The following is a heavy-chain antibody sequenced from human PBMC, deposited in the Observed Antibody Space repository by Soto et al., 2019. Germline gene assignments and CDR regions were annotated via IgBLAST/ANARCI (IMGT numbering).Heavy chain of an antibody. CDR2: IGVYNGNT. CDR3: ARERGSYYGIDY. V-gene: IGHV1-18*01. CDR1: GYSFTTYG. Sequence: QVQLVQSGAEVKKPGASVKVSCTASGYSFTTYGITWVRQAPGQGLEWMGWIGVYNGNTRYAEKFQGRVTMTTDIPSTTVYMELKSLRSDDTAVFYCARERGSYYGIDYWGQGTRVTVSS. J-gene: IGHJ4*02. D-gene: IGHD1-26*01.